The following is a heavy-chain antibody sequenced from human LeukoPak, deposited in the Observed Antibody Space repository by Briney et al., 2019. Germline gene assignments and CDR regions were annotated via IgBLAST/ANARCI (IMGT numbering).Heavy chain of an antibody. Sequence: ASVKVSCKASGYTFTSYGISWVRQAPGQGLEWMGWMNPNSGNTGYAQKFQGRVTMTRNTSISTAYMELSSLRSEDTAVYYCARAITMVRGAPSYWGQGTLVTVSS. CDR2: MNPNSGNT. J-gene: IGHJ4*02. CDR3: ARAITMVRGAPSY. CDR1: GYTFTSYG. D-gene: IGHD3-10*01. V-gene: IGHV1-8*02.